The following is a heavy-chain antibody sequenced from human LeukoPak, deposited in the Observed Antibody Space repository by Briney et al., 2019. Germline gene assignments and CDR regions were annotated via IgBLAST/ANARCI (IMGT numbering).Heavy chain of an antibody. V-gene: IGHV4-39*07. D-gene: IGHD3-3*01. CDR2: IYYSGST. J-gene: IGHJ6*03. CDR3: ARDLDYDFWSGYYTGRALGYYMDV. CDR1: GGSISSSSYY. Sequence: SETLSLTCTVSGGSISSSSYYWGWIRQPPGKGLEWIGSIYYSGSTYYNPSLKSRATISVDTSKNQFSLKLSSVTAADTAVYYCARDLDYDFWSGYYTGRALGYYMDVWGKGTTVTVSS.